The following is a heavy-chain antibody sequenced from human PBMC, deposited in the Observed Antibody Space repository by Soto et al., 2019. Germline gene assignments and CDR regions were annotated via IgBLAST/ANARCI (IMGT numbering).Heavy chain of an antibody. CDR2: IYYSGST. J-gene: IGHJ4*02. CDR1: GGSISSYY. Sequence: SETLSLTCTVSGGSISSYYWSWIRQPPGKGLEWIGYIYYSGSTNYNPSLKSRVTISVDTSKNQFSLKLSSVTAADTAMYYCARAEVAARQFDYWGQGTLVTVSS. D-gene: IGHD6-6*01. CDR3: ARAEVAARQFDY. V-gene: IGHV4-59*08.